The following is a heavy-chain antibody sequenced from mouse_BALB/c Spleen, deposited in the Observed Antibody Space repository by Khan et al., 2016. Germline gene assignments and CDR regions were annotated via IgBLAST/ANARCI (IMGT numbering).Heavy chain of an antibody. CDR3: LRSQAVAAGDAVDY. D-gene: IGHD1-1*01. V-gene: IGHV1-69*02. CDR1: GYTLTSYW. J-gene: IGHJ4*01. CDR2: IYPSDSYT. Sequence: QVQLQQSGAELVRPGASVKLSCKASGYTLTSYWINWVKQRPGQGPEWIGNIYPSDSYTNYNQTFKDKVTLTGDKSSSTAYMQFSSLTLGCSAVYYSLRSQAVAAGDAVDYWRQGTSVTVSS.